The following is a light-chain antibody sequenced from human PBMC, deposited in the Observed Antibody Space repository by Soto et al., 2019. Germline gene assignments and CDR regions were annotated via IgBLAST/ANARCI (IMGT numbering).Light chain of an antibody. Sequence: NFMLTQPHSVSESPGKTVIISFTRSSGSIASNYVQLYQQRPGSSPTTVIYEDNQRPSGAPDRFSGSIDSSSNSASLTISGLETEDEADYFCQSYDATNQVFGGGTKLTVL. CDR1: SGSIASNY. CDR2: EDN. J-gene: IGLJ3*02. V-gene: IGLV6-57*01. CDR3: QSYDATNQV.